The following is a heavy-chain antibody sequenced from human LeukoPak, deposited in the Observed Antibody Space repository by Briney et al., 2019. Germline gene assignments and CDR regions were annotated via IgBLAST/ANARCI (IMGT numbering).Heavy chain of an antibody. V-gene: IGHV1-18*01. CDR1: GYTFTSYG. CDR3: ARSESGSWDGRDWFDP. J-gene: IGHJ5*02. D-gene: IGHD3-3*01. CDR2: ISAYNGNT. Sequence: ASVKVSCKASGYTFTSYGISWVRQAPGQGLKWMGWISAYNGNTNYAQKLQGRVTMTTDTSTSTAYMELRSLRSDDTAVYYCARSESGSWDGRDWFDPWGQGTLVTVSS.